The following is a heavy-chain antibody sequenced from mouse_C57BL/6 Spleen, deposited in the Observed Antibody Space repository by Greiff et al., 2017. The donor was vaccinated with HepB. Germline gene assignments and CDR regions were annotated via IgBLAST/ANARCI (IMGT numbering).Heavy chain of an antibody. Sequence: QVQLQQSGPGLVQPSQSLSITCTVSGFSLTSYGVPWVRQSPGKGLEWLGVIWSGGSTDYNAAFISRLSISKDNTKSQVFFKMNSLQADDTAIYYCARNFGGSSGPRFAYWGQGTLVTVSA. J-gene: IGHJ3*01. V-gene: IGHV2-2*01. CDR3: ARNFGGSSGPRFAY. D-gene: IGHD3-2*02. CDR1: GFSLTSYG. CDR2: IWSGGST.